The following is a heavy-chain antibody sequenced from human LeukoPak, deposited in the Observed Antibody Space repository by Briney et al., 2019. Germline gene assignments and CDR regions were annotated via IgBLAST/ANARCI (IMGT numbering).Heavy chain of an antibody. V-gene: IGHV3-7*01. CDR1: GFTFSSYW. Sequence: GGSLRLSCAASGFTFSSYWMSWVRQAPGKGLEWVANIKQDGSEKYYVDSVKGRFTISRDNAKNSLYLQMNSLRAEDTAVYYCARGTAAGNYYYYYMDVWGKGTTVTVSS. CDR3: ARGTAAGNYYYYYMDV. CDR2: IKQDGSEK. J-gene: IGHJ6*03. D-gene: IGHD6-13*01.